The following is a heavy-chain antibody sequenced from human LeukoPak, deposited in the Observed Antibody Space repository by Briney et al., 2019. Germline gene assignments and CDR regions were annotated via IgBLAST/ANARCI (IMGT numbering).Heavy chain of an antibody. CDR3: ARDNWLHYNKNWHYYGLDV. CDR2: ISSSGSP. D-gene: IGHD1-1*01. V-gene: IGHV4-59*01. Sequence: SETLSLTCTVSGVSMSPYYWSWIRQPPGKGLEWIGYISSSGSPDYSPSLKSRVTISVDTSKNQFSLKLSSVTAADTAVYYCARDNWLHYNKNWHYYGLDVWGRGTTVTVSS. CDR1: GVSMSPYY. J-gene: IGHJ6*02.